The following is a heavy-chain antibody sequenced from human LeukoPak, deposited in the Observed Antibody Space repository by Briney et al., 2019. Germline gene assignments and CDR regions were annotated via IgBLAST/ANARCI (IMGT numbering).Heavy chain of an antibody. J-gene: IGHJ4*02. CDR3: AKDMNSYGSGSSYNPWGPFDS. Sequence: GRSLRLSCAASGFTLYNYAMHWVRHAPGKGLEWVSGISWNSGNTGFADSVKGRFTISRDNAENPLYLQMNSLTPEDTAFYFCAKDMNSYGSGSSYNPWGPFDSWGEGTLVTVSS. D-gene: IGHD3-10*01. CDR2: ISWNSGNT. V-gene: IGHV3-9*01. CDR1: GFTLYNYA.